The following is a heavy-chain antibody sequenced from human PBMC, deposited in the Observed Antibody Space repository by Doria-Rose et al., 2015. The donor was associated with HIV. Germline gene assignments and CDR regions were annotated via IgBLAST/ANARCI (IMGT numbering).Heavy chain of an antibody. J-gene: IGHJ6*02. D-gene: IGHD5-12*01. Sequence: GKGLEWVSTITRSSADIYYADSVKGRFTISRDNAKNSLYLQMNSLRAEDTAVYYCAGDDVVTTLYGMDVWGQGTTVTVSS. CDR2: ITRSSADI. V-gene: IGHV3-21*01. CDR3: AGDDVVTTLYGMDV.